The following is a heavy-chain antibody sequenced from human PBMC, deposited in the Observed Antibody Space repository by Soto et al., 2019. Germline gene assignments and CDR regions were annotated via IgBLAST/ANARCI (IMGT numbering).Heavy chain of an antibody. D-gene: IGHD1-7*01. J-gene: IGHJ4*02. V-gene: IGHV4-4*02. CDR2: IYRTGST. Sequence: PSETLSLTCAVSGGSFTSNNWWTWVRQPPGQGLEWIGEIYRTGSTNYNPSLKSRVTISLDKSENQFSLRVTSLTAADTAVYYCASRDPGTSVDYWGQGTLVTVSS. CDR1: GGSFTSNNW. CDR3: ASRDPGTSVDY.